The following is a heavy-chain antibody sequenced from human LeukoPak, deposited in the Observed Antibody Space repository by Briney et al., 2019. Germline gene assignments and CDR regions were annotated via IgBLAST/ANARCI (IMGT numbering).Heavy chain of an antibody. Sequence: PGGSLRLSCAASGFTFSSYEMNWVRQAPGKGLVGVTYISSSGSSIQYADSVKGRFTSSRDNAKNSLYLQMNSLKAADTAVYYCAELGITMIGGVWGKGTTVTISS. D-gene: IGHD3-10*02. CDR1: GFTFSSYE. CDR3: AELGITMIGGV. V-gene: IGHV3-48*03. CDR2: ISSSGSSI. J-gene: IGHJ6*03.